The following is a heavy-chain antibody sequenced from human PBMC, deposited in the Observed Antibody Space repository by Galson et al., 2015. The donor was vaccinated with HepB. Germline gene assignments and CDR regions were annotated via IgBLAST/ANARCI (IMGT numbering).Heavy chain of an antibody. V-gene: IGHV1-2*02. CDR3: ARARWNYYDSSGYYGDFDY. CDR1: GYTFTGYY. D-gene: IGHD3-22*01. CDR2: INPNSGGT. J-gene: IGHJ4*02. Sequence: SVKVSCKASGYTFTGYYMHWVRQAPGQGLEWMGWINPNSGGTNYAQKFQGRVTITADESTSTAYMELSSLRSEDTAVYYCARARWNYYDSSGYYGDFDYWGQGTLVTVSS.